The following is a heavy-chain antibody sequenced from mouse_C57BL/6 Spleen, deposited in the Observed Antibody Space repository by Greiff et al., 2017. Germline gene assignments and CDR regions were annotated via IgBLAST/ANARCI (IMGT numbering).Heavy chain of an antibody. CDR2: INYDGSST. D-gene: IGHD2-4*01. Sequence: EVKVVESEGGLVQPGSSMKLSCTASGFTFSDYYMAWVRQVPEKGLEWVANINYDGSSTYYLDSLKSRFIISRDNAKNILYLQMSSLKSEDTATYYCARYDHDGGFAYWGQGTLVTVSA. J-gene: IGHJ3*01. CDR3: ARYDHDGGFAY. CDR1: GFTFSDYY. V-gene: IGHV5-16*01.